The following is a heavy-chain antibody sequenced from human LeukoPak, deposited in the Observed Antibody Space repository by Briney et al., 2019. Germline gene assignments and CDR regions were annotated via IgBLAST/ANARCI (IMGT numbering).Heavy chain of an antibody. D-gene: IGHD5-18*01. CDR1: GFTFSSYG. CDR3: ATGQSGYSYGYVFDY. J-gene: IGHJ4*02. Sequence: PGGSRRLSCAASGFTFSSYGMHWVRQAPGKGLEWVAFIRYDGSNKYYADSVKGRFTISRDNSKNTLYLQMNSLRAEDTAVYYCATGQSGYSYGYVFDYWGQGTLVTVSS. CDR2: IRYDGSNK. V-gene: IGHV3-30*02.